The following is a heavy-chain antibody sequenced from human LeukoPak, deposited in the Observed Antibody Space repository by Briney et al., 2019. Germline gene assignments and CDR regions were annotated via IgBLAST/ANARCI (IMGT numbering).Heavy chain of an antibody. V-gene: IGHV1-69*13. CDR3: ARGGNYDILPDAFDI. Sequence: ASVKVSCKASGGTFSSYAISWVRQAPGQGLEWMGGIIPIFGTANYAQKFQGRVTITADESTSTAYMELSSLRSEDTAVYYCARGGNYDILPDAFDIWGQGTMVTVSS. CDR1: GGTFSSYA. CDR2: IIPIFGTA. J-gene: IGHJ3*02. D-gene: IGHD3-9*01.